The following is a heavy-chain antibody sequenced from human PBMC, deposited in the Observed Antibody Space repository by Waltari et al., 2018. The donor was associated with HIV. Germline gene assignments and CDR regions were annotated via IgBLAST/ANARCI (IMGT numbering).Heavy chain of an antibody. J-gene: IGHJ6*02. Sequence: QVQLQQWGTGLLKPSETLSLTCAVYGASFSGYYWTWIRQPPGKGLEWIGEINHSGDSTHNPSRKSRVSISVDTTKKHFSLKLSSVTAADTAVYYCARGLGGDYVGYFYYGMDVWGQGTTVTVSS. CDR3: ARGLGGDYVGYFYYGMDV. D-gene: IGHD4-17*01. CDR2: INHSGDS. V-gene: IGHV4-34*01. CDR1: GASFSGYY.